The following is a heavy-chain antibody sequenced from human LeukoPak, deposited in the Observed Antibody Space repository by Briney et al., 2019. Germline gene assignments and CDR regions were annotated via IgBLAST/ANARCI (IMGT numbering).Heavy chain of an antibody. D-gene: IGHD3-22*01. CDR2: ISGSGGVT. Sequence: PGGSLRLSCAASGFTFSSYAMSWVRQAPGKGLEWVSAISGSGGVTYYADSVKGRFTISRDNSKNTLYLQMNSLRAEDTAVFYCAKNYYDTSGNFDYWGQGTLVTVSS. CDR1: GFTFSSYA. CDR3: AKNYYDTSGNFDY. J-gene: IGHJ4*02. V-gene: IGHV3-23*01.